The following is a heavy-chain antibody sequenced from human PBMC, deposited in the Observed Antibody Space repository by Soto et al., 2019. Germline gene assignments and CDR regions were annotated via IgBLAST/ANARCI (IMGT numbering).Heavy chain of an antibody. CDR1: GFSLSTSGMC. CDR3: ARATYYYDSSGYASIYFDY. CDR2: IDWDDDK. D-gene: IGHD3-22*01. J-gene: IGHJ4*02. Sequence: SGPTLVNPTQTLTLTCTVSGFSLSTSGMCVSWIRQPPGKALEWLARIDWDDDKYYSTSLKTRLTISKDTSKNQVVLTMTNMDPVDTATYYCARATYYYDSSGYASIYFDYWGQGTLVTVSS. V-gene: IGHV2-70*11.